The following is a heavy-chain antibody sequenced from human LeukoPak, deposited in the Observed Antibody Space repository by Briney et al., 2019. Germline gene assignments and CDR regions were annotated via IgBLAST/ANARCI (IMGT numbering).Heavy chain of an antibody. J-gene: IGHJ4*02. CDR2: IKQDGSEK. CDR1: GFTFSSYW. D-gene: IGHD3-16*01. CDR3: ARDGFGTGSN. Sequence: GGSLRLSCAASGFTFSSYWMTWVRQAPGKGLEWVANIKQDGSEKNYVDSVKGRFIISRDNAKNSLYLQMNTLRADDTAVYYCARDGFGTGSNWGQGTLVTVSS. V-gene: IGHV3-7*03.